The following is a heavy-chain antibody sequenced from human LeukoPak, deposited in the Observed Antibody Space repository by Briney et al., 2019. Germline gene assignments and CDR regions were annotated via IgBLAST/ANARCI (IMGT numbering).Heavy chain of an antibody. CDR3: ARRIRFLEWPQEDAFDI. Sequence: SETLSLTCTVSGGSISSSSYYWGWIRQPPGKGLEWIGSIYHSGSTYYNPSLKSRVTISVDTSKNQFSLKLSSVTAADTAVYYCARRIRFLEWPQEDAFDIWGQGTMVTVSS. V-gene: IGHV4-39*01. J-gene: IGHJ3*02. CDR1: GGSISSSSYY. CDR2: IYHSGST. D-gene: IGHD3-3*01.